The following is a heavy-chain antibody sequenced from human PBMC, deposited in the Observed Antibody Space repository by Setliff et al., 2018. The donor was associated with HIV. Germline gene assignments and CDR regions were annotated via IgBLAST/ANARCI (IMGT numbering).Heavy chain of an antibody. D-gene: IGHD3-10*01. V-gene: IGHV4-4*09. CDR2: IFASETT. CDR3: ARRVDNSGTFPDKNWFDP. J-gene: IGHJ5*02. Sequence: SETMSLTCSVSGGSLSNYCWNWIRQSPGKGLEWIGYIFASETTNYNPYYNPSLQSRVTLSIDTSKNQFSLKLRSVTAADTAIYYCARRVDNSGTFPDKNWFDPWGQGRLVTVSS. CDR1: GGSLSNYC.